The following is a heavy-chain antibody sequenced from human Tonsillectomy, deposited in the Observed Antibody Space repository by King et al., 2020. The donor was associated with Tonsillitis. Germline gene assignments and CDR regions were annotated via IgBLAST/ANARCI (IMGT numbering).Heavy chain of an antibody. D-gene: IGHD3-10*01. V-gene: IGHV3-7*03. Sequence: VQLVESGGGLVQPGGSLRLSCAASGFTFNNYWMTWVRQAPGKGLEWVANINRDESEKHYVDSVKGRFSTSRDNAKNSLYLQMYSLRAEDTAVYYCARDHTYSGSGNSYYDAFDIWGQGTVVTVSS. CDR1: GFTFNNYW. CDR3: ARDHTYSGSGNSYYDAFDI. J-gene: IGHJ3*02. CDR2: INRDESEK.